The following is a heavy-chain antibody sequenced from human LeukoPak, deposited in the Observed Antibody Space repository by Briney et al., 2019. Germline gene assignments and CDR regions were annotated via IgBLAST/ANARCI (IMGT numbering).Heavy chain of an antibody. CDR2: INHSGST. J-gene: IGHJ4*02. V-gene: IGHV4-34*01. D-gene: IGHD1-7*01. Sequence: PSETLSLTCAVYGGSFSGYYWSWIRQPPGKGLEWIGEINHSGSTNYNPSLKSRVTISVDTSKNQFSLKLSSVTAADTAVYYCAREGTGTNTLDYWGQGTLVTVSS. CDR3: AREGTGTNTLDY. CDR1: GGSFSGYY.